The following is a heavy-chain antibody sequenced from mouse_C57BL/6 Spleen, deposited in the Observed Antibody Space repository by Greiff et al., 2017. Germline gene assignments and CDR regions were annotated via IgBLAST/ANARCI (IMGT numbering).Heavy chain of an antibody. CDR1: GYSFTGYS. V-gene: IGHV1-42*01. CDR2: INPSTGGT. J-gene: IGHJ4*01. CDR3: ASCTVVAPCAMDY. Sequence: EVQLQESGPELVKPGASVKISCKASGYSFTGYSMNWVKQSPEKSLEWIGEINPSTGGTTYKQKFKAKATLTVDKSSSTAYMHLKSLTSEDSAVYSCASCTVVAPCAMDYWGQGTSVTVSS. D-gene: IGHD1-1*01.